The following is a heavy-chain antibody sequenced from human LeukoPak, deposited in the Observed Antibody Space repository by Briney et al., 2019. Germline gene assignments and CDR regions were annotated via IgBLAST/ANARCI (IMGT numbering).Heavy chain of an antibody. CDR3: ARSPELRLSYDTTGYYGYFFDF. V-gene: IGHV3-53*01. Sequence: GGSLRLAWAAAGFTVSNNYMTWVRQAAGKGREWGSVIYRGGSTYYADSVKGRFTISRDNCENTLCLQIKSLRGEETAVSLCARSPELRLSYDTTGYYGYFFDFWGQGTLVTVSS. CDR1: GFTVSNNY. CDR2: IYRGGST. D-gene: IGHD3-22*01. J-gene: IGHJ4*02.